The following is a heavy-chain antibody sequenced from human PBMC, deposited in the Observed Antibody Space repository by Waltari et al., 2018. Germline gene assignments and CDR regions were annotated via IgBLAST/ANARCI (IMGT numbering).Heavy chain of an antibody. CDR1: GFIFSTYW. V-gene: IGHV3-74*01. CDR2: INTDGGIT. CDR3: VLYSSSFLGDC. J-gene: IGHJ4*02. Sequence: EVQLVESGGGLVQPGGSLRLSCAASGFIFSTYWMHWVRQAPGKGLVSVSHINTDGGITNYADSVKGRFTISRDNAKNTLFLQMNSLRAEDTAVYYCVLYSSSFLGDCWGQGTLVTVSS. D-gene: IGHD6-13*01.